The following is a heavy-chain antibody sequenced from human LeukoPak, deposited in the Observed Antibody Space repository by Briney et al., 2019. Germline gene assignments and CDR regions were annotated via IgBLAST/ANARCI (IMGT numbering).Heavy chain of an antibody. CDR1: AFTFSRYG. J-gene: IGHJ4*02. CDR2: IRYDGSNK. D-gene: IGHD2-2*01. Sequence: GGSLRLSCPASAFTFSRYGMHWVRQAPGKGLEWVAFIRYDGSNKYYADSVKGRFTISRDNSKNTLYLQMNSLRAEDTAVYYCAKDGRPKRGCSSTSCLNYLDYWGQGTLVTVSS. CDR3: AKDGRPKRGCSSTSCLNYLDY. V-gene: IGHV3-30*02.